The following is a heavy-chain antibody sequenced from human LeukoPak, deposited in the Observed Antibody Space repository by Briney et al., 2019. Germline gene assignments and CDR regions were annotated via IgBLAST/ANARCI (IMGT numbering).Heavy chain of an antibody. Sequence: GGSLRLSCAASGFTFSSSEMNWVRQAPGKGLEWVSYISRSGSSTYYPDSVKGRFTISRDNDKNSLSLQMNSLRAEDTAVYYCARDYIPSYWGQGTLVTVSS. CDR3: ARDYIPSY. CDR1: GFTFSSSE. J-gene: IGHJ4*02. V-gene: IGHV3-48*03. CDR2: ISRSGSST. D-gene: IGHD4-11*01.